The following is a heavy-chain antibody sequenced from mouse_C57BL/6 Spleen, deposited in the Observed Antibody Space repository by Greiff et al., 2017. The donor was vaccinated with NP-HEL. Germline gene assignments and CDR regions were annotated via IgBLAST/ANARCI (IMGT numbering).Heavy chain of an antibody. J-gene: IGHJ4*01. CDR2: IWSGGST. CDR1: GFSLTSYG. Sequence: QVQLQQSGPGLVQPSQSLSITCTVSGFSLTSYGVHWVRQSPGKGLEWLGVIWSGGSTDYNAAFISRLSISKDNSKSQVFFKMNSLQADDTAIYYCARITTVESPYAMDNWGQGTSVTVSS. CDR3: ARITTVESPYAMDN. D-gene: IGHD1-1*01. V-gene: IGHV2-2*01.